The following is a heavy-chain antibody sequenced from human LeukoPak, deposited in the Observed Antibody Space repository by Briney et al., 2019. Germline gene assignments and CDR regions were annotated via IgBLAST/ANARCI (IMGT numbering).Heavy chain of an antibody. CDR3: ARDVPARYDFWSGYYKYYFDY. CDR1: GGSISSSSYY. CDR2: IYYSGST. Sequence: SETLSLTCTVSGGSISSSSYYWGWIRQPPGKGLEWIGSIYYSGSTYYNPSLKSRVTISVDTSKNQFSLKLSSVTAADTAVYYCARDVPARYDFWSGYYKYYFDYWGQGTLVTVSS. D-gene: IGHD3-3*01. V-gene: IGHV4-39*07. J-gene: IGHJ4*02.